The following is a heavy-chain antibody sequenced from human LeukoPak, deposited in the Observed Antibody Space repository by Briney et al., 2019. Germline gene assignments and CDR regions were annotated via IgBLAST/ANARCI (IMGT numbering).Heavy chain of an antibody. Sequence: ASVKVSCKASGYTFFSHDINWVRQATGQGLEWMGWMNPKSGNTGYAQKFQARITISRDTSRNTAYMELNSLISGDTAVYFCARDTSGQTRADDAFDIWGQGTMVTVSS. CDR2: MNPKSGNT. J-gene: IGHJ3*02. D-gene: IGHD6-19*01. CDR1: GYTFFSHD. V-gene: IGHV1-8*03. CDR3: ARDTSGQTRADDAFDI.